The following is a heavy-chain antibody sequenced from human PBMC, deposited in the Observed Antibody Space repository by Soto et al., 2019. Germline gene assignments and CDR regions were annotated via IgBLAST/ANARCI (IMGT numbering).Heavy chain of an antibody. J-gene: IGHJ4*02. CDR1: GGVFSTFV. D-gene: IGHD3-22*01. Sequence: SVKVSCKTSGGVFSTFVITWVRQAPGQGLEWMGQIVPIFGSVKYAQKFQGRVTLTADKGTRTAFMELSGLRFEDTAVYYCVRATYFSDSSGYTRCFDYWGQGTLVTVSS. CDR3: VRATYFSDSSGYTRCFDY. V-gene: IGHV1-69*06. CDR2: IVPIFGSV.